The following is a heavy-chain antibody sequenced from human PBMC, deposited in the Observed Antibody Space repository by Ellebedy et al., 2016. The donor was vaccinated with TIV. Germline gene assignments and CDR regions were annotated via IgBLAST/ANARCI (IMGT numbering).Heavy chain of an antibody. CDR3: ARDRRYCSGGRCSYYCDY. V-gene: IGHV3-33*01. J-gene: IGHJ4*02. Sequence: GESLKISCAASGFTFSSYGMHWVRQAPGKGLEWVAVIRSDGSNKYYADSVKGRFTISRDNSKNTLYLQMNSLRAEDTAVYYCARDRRYCSGGRCSYYCDYWGQGTLVTVSS. CDR2: IRSDGSNK. D-gene: IGHD2-15*01. CDR1: GFTFSSYG.